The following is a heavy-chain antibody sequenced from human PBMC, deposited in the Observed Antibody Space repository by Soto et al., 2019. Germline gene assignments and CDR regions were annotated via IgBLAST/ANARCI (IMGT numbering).Heavy chain of an antibody. CDR1: GGSISSSNW. J-gene: IGHJ4*02. V-gene: IGHV4-4*02. CDR3: ARVQYSSSSGRILRGFDY. Sequence: QVQLQESGPGLVKPSGTLSLTCAVSGGSISSSNWWSWVRQPPGKGLEWIGEIYHSGSTNYNPSLKSRVTISVDKSKNQFSLKLSSVTAADTAVYYCARVQYSSSSGRILRGFDYWGQGTLVTVSS. CDR2: IYHSGST. D-gene: IGHD6-6*01.